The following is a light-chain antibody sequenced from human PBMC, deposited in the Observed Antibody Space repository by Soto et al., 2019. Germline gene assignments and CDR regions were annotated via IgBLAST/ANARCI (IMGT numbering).Light chain of an antibody. CDR2: GAS. CDR3: QQYSLSPLT. Sequence: EIVLTQSPGTLSLSPGESATLSCRASQSIFSSYLAWYQQKPGQAPRLLIYGASSRATGIPDRFSGDGSGTDFTLKISRLEPEDFAVYYCQQYSLSPLTFGGGTKVESK. CDR1: QSIFSSY. J-gene: IGKJ4*01. V-gene: IGKV3-20*01.